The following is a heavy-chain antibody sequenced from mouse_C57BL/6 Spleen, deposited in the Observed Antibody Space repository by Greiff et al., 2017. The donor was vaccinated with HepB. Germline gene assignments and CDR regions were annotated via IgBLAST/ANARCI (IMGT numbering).Heavy chain of an antibody. CDR3: ARDPHYYVSSYVGWYFDV. D-gene: IGHD1-1*01. CDR1: GFTFSDYY. CDR2: INYDGSST. J-gene: IGHJ1*03. V-gene: IGHV5-16*01. Sequence: EVQRVESEGGLVQPGSSMKLSCTASGFTFSDYYMAWVRQVPEKGLEWVANINYDGSSTYYLDSLKSRFIISRDNAKNILYLQMSSLKSEDTATYYCARDPHYYVSSYVGWYFDVWGTGTTVTVSS.